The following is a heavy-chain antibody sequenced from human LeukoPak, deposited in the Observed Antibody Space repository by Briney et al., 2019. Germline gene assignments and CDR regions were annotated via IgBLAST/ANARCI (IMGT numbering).Heavy chain of an antibody. Sequence: GGSLRLPCAASGFTFSSYSMNWVRQAPGKGLEWVSYISSSSSTIYYADSVKGRFTISRDNAKNSLYLQMNSLRAEDTAVYYCARFGEHGYWGQGTLVTVSS. J-gene: IGHJ4*02. V-gene: IGHV3-48*01. CDR3: ARFGEHGY. CDR2: ISSSSSTI. CDR1: GFTFSSYS. D-gene: IGHD3-10*01.